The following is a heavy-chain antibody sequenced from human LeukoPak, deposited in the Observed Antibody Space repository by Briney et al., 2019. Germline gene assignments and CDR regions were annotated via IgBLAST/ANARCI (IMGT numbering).Heavy chain of an antibody. V-gene: IGHV3-20*04. CDR2: INLNGRSR. Sequence: GGSLRLSCAASGFTFVDYGMSWVRQAPGKGLEWVSRINLNGRSRGYADSVKGRFTISRENHKNSLYLQTNRLRAKETALYYSLRFITKMVDWGEGTLVTVAS. J-gene: IGHJ4*02. D-gene: IGHD3-22*01. CDR1: GFTFVDYG. CDR3: LRFITKMVD.